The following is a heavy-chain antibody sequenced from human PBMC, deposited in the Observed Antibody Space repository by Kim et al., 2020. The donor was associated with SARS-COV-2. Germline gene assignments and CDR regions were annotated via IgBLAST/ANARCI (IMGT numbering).Heavy chain of an antibody. CDR3: ARAIVVVPAAIPWATGGYYYMDV. J-gene: IGHJ6*03. Sequence: SETLSLTCTVSGGSISSYYWSWIRQPPGKGLEWIGYIYYSGSTNYNPSLKSRVTISVDTSKNQFSLKLSSVTAADTAVYYCARAIVVVPAAIPWATGGYYYMDVWGKGTTVTVSS. V-gene: IGHV4-59*01. CDR2: IYYSGST. D-gene: IGHD2-2*02. CDR1: GGSISSYY.